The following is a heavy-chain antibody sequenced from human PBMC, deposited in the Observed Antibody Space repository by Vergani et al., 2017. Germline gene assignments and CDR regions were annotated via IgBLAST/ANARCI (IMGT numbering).Heavy chain of an antibody. CDR1: GFTFGDYA. Sequence: VQLVESGGGLVQPGRSLRLSCTASGFTFGDYAMSWFRQAPGKGLEWVSYISSSGSTIYYADSVKGRFTISRDNAKNSLYLQMNSLRAEDTAVYYCASSHYGPGYCSGGSCYSEGDYWGQGTLVTVSS. CDR2: ISSSGSTI. CDR3: ASSHYGPGYCSGGSCYSEGDY. V-gene: IGHV3-11*01. J-gene: IGHJ4*02. D-gene: IGHD2-15*01.